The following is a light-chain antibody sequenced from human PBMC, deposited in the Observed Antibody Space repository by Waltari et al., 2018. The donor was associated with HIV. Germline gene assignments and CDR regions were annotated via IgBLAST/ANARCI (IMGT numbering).Light chain of an antibody. CDR2: WAS. Sequence: DIVMTQSPASLTLSLGARATINCKSSRSILYSSNNKNYLAWYQQKPGQPPKLLIYWASTRESGVPDQFSGSGSGTNFTLTISGLQTEDLAVYYCQQYFSSPLTFGGGTRVEIK. CDR3: QQYFSSPLT. V-gene: IGKV4-1*01. CDR1: RSILYSSNNKNY. J-gene: IGKJ4*01.